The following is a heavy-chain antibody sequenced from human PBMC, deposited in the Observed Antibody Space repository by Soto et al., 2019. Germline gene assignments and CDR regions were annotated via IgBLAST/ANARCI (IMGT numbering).Heavy chain of an antibody. CDR1: GFTFSDHY. CDR3: ARVYSSNWSGSYFDY. V-gene: IGHV3-72*01. CDR2: TRNKAYRYTT. D-gene: IGHD6-13*01. J-gene: IGHJ4*02. Sequence: EVQLVESGGGLVQPGGSLRLSCAASGFTFSDHYMDWVRQAPGKGLEWVGRTRNKAYRYTTEYAASVKGRFTISRDDSKNSPYRQMASLKTEDTAVYYCARVYSSNWSGSYFDYWGQGTLVTVSS.